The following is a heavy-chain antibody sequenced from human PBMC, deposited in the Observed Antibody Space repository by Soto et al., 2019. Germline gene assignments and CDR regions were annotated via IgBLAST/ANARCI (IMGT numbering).Heavy chain of an antibody. D-gene: IGHD3-22*01. CDR2: IYPGDSDT. V-gene: IGHV5-51*01. CDR1: GYIFTSYW. J-gene: IGHJ4*02. Sequence: GESLKISCKGFGYIFTSYWIGWVRQMPGKSPERMGGIYPGDSDTRYSPSFEGQVTISVDKAVSTAYLQWSSLKASDTAMYYCARRFTMYGEFDYWGQGTLVTVSSGKPLFWGVDYYDSSGYYFSPYYFDYWGQGTLVTVSS. CDR3: ARRFTMYGEFDYWGQGTLVTVSSGKPLFWGVDYYDSSGYYFSPYYFDY.